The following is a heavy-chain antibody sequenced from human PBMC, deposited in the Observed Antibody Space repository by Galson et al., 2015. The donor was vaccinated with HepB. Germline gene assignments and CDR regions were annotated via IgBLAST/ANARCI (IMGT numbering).Heavy chain of an antibody. J-gene: IGHJ4*02. V-gene: IGHV3-9*01. CDR1: GFTFDDYA. CDR3: AKDSGSYYRGYFDY. CDR2: ISWNSGSI. D-gene: IGHD1-26*01. Sequence: SLRLSCAASGFTFDDYAMHWVRQAPGKGLEWVSGISWNSGSIGYADSVKGRFTISRDNAKNSPYLQMNSLRAEDTALYYCAKDSGSYYRGYFDYWGQGTLVTVFS.